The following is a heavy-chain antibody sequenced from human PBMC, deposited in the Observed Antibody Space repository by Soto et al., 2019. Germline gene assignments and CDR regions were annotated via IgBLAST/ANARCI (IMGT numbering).Heavy chain of an antibody. CDR1: GGSISSYY. CDR2: IYYSGST. D-gene: IGHD6-13*01. V-gene: IGHV4-59*08. Sequence: SETLSLTCTVSGGSISSYYWSWIRQPPGKGLEWIGYIYYSGSTNYNPSLKSRVTISVDTSKNQFSLKLSSVTAADTAVYYCARREAAGKPYYYYYMDVWGKGTTVTVSS. J-gene: IGHJ6*03. CDR3: ARREAAGKPYYYYYMDV.